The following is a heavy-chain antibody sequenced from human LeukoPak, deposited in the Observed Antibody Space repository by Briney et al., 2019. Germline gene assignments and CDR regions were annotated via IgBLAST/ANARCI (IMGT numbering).Heavy chain of an antibody. D-gene: IGHD6-6*01. CDR3: ARVRQQLDGMDV. CDR2: INPSGGST. V-gene: IGHV1-46*01. Sequence: ASVKVSCKASGYTFTSYYMHWVRQAPGQGLEWMGIINPSGGSTSYAQKFQGRVTITRDTSTSTVYMELSSLRSEDTAVYYCARVRQQLDGMDVWGQGTTVTVSS. J-gene: IGHJ6*02. CDR1: GYTFTSYY.